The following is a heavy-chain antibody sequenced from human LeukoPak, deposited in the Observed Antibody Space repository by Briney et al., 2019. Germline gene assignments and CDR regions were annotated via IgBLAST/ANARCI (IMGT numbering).Heavy chain of an antibody. CDR3: ARDWVGTCGGDCYSDY. Sequence: ASVKVSCKASGYTFTSYGISWVRQAPGQGLEWMGWISAYNGDTNYAQKLQGGVTMTTDTSTSTAYMELRSLRSDDTAVYYCARDWVGTCGGDCYSDYWGQGTLVTVSS. J-gene: IGHJ4*02. V-gene: IGHV1-18*01. D-gene: IGHD2-21*02. CDR1: GYTFTSYG. CDR2: ISAYNGDT.